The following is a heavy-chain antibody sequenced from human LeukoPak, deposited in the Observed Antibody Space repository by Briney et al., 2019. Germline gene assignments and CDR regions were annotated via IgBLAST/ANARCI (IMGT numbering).Heavy chain of an antibody. CDR1: GFTFSSYA. Sequence: LRLSCAASGFTFSSYAMSWVRQHPGKGLEWIGYIYSSGSTYYNPSLKSRVTISVDTSKNQFSLKLSSVTAADTAVYYCARTLDYGGNHPDYWGQGTLVTVSS. CDR2: IYSSGST. D-gene: IGHD4-23*01. V-gene: IGHV4-31*02. CDR3: ARTLDYGGNHPDY. J-gene: IGHJ4*02.